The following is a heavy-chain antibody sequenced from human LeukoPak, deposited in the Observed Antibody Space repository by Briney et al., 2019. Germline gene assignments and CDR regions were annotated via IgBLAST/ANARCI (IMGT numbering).Heavy chain of an antibody. CDR1: GFTFSSYA. CDR2: ISGSGGST. D-gene: IGHD1-26*01. CDR3: VLGGATIEFGYFQH. V-gene: IGHV3-23*01. J-gene: IGHJ1*01. Sequence: PGGSLRLSCAASGFTFSSYAMSWVRQAPGKGLEWVSAISGSGGSTYYADSVKGRFTISRDNSKNTLYLQMNSLRAEDTAVYYCVLGGATIEFGYFQHWGQGTLVTVSS.